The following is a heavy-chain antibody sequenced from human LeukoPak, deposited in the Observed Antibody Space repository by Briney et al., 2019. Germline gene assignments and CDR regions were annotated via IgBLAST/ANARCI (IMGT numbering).Heavy chain of an antibody. Sequence: ASVTVSCKASGYTFTTYGISWVRQAPGQGLEWMGWISAYNGDINCAQKLQGRVTMTTDTSTSTTYMELRSLRSDDTAVYYCARYGDYDYVWGSHRYTSFDYWGQGTLVTVSS. J-gene: IGHJ4*02. CDR2: ISAYNGDI. CDR3: ARYGDYDYVWGSHRYTSFDY. V-gene: IGHV1-18*01. D-gene: IGHD3-16*02. CDR1: GYTFTTYG.